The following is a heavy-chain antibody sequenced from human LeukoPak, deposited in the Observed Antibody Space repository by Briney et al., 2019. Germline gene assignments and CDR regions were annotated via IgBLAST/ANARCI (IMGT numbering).Heavy chain of an antibody. CDR2: INPNSGGT. V-gene: IGHV1-2*02. D-gene: IGHD3-9*01. J-gene: IGHJ6*03. CDR1: GYTFTGYY. CDR3: ARGHYDILTGYYSYYMDV. Sequence: GASVKVSCKASGYTFTGYYMHWVRQAPGQGLEWMGWINPNSGGTNYAQKFQGRVTMTRDTSISTAYMELSSLRSEDTAVYYCARGHYDILTGYYSYYMDVWGKGTTVTISS.